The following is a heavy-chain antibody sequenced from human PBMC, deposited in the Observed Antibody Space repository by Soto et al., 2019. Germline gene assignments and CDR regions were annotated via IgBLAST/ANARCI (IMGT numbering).Heavy chain of an antibody. V-gene: IGHV1-18*01. J-gene: IGHJ5*02. CDR3: ARDRAPYSSSSYWFDP. CDR1: GYTFTSYG. D-gene: IGHD6-13*01. CDR2: ISAYNGNT. Sequence: QVQLVQSGAEVKKPGASVKVSCKASGYTFTSYGISWVRQAPGQGLEWMGWISAYNGNTNYAQKLQGRVTMTTDTSTSTAYRELRSLRSDDTAVYYCARDRAPYSSSSYWFDPWGQGTLVTVSS.